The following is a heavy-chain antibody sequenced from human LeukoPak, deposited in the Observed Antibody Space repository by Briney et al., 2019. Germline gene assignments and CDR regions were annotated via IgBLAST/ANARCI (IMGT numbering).Heavy chain of an antibody. CDR2: IKSKTDGGTT. Sequence: GGSLRLSCAASGLTFSDAWMSWVRQAPGKGLEWVGRIKSKTDGGTTDYAAPVKGRFTISRDDSKNTLFLQMNSLKIEDTAVYYCTRSSWSDYWGQGTLVTVSS. CDR1: GLTFSDAW. V-gene: IGHV3-15*01. J-gene: IGHJ4*02. D-gene: IGHD6-13*01. CDR3: TRSSWSDY.